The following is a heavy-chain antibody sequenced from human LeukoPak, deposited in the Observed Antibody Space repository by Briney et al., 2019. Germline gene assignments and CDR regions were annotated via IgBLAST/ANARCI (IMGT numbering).Heavy chain of an antibody. V-gene: IGHV3-23*01. Sequence: GGSLRLSCAASGFTFSSYAMSWVRQAPGKGLEWVSAISGSGGSTYYADSVKGRFTISRDNSKNTLYLQMNSLRAEDTAVYYCARVKLLPVTTGIDYWGQGTLVTVSS. CDR1: GFTFSSYA. J-gene: IGHJ4*02. D-gene: IGHD4-17*01. CDR2: ISGSGGST. CDR3: ARVKLLPVTTGIDY.